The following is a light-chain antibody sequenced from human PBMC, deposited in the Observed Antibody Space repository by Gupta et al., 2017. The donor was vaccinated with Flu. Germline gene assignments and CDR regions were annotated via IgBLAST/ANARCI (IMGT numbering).Light chain of an antibody. J-gene: IGKJ1*01. CDR3: MQPLQTPWT. Sequence: DIVMTQSPLSLPVTPGEPASISCRSSQSLLHSNGYNYLDWYLQKPGQSPQLLIYLGSNRASGVPDRFSGSGAGTDFTLKIIRVETEDVGVYYCMQPLQTPWTFGQGTKVEIK. CDR1: QSLLHSNGYNY. V-gene: IGKV2-28*01. CDR2: LGS.